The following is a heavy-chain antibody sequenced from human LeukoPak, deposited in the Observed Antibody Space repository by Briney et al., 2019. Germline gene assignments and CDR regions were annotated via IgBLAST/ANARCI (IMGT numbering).Heavy chain of an antibody. J-gene: IGHJ5*02. V-gene: IGHV1-18*01. CDR2: ISAYNGNT. CDR3: ARGGRYCSSTSCHRVWFDP. CDR1: GYAFTSYG. Sequence: ASVEVSCKASGYAFTSYGISWVRQAPGQGLEWMGWISAYNGNTNYAQKLQGRVTMTTDTSTSTAYMELRSLRSDDTAVYYCARGGRYCSSTSCHRVWFDPWGQGTLVTVSS. D-gene: IGHD2-2*01.